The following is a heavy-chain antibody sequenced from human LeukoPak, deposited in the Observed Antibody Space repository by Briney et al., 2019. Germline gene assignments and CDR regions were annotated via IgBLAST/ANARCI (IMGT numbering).Heavy chain of an antibody. Sequence: SQTLALTCTVSGGSISSGGYYWSWIRQPPGKGLEWIRYIYHSGSTYYNPSLKSRVTISVDRSKNQFSLKLSSVTAADTAVYYCASSVVPAARRNWFDPWGQGTLVTVSS. D-gene: IGHD2-2*01. CDR2: IYHSGST. J-gene: IGHJ5*02. CDR1: GGSISSGGYY. V-gene: IGHV4-30-2*01. CDR3: ASSVVPAARRNWFDP.